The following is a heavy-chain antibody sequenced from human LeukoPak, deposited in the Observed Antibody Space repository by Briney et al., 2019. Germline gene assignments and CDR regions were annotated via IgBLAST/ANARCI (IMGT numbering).Heavy chain of an antibody. CDR3: AKDFRGNGNVFDY. Sequence: GGSLRLSCAASGLTFSSYAVSWVRQAPGKGLEWVSAISGTGDNAFYADSVKGRFTISRYNSKTALYLQMNSLRAEDTAAYYCAKDFRGNGNVFDYWGHGTLVTVSS. CDR1: GLTFSSYA. D-gene: IGHD4-23*01. V-gene: IGHV3-23*01. CDR2: ISGTGDNA. J-gene: IGHJ4*01.